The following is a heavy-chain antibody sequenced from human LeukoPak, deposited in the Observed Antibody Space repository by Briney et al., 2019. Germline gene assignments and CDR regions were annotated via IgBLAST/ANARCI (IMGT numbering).Heavy chain of an antibody. Sequence: GASVKVSCKASGYTVTGYDMHWGRQAPGQRLGGRGWINPNSGGTNYAQKFRARVTMTSDTSISTAYLYRSSLRSDETPVYYYATVGDDFDHWAQGPLVTVSS. D-gene: IGHD2-21*02. CDR2: INPNSGGT. CDR1: GYTVTGYD. J-gene: IGHJ4*02. V-gene: IGHV1-2*02. CDR3: ATVGDDFDH.